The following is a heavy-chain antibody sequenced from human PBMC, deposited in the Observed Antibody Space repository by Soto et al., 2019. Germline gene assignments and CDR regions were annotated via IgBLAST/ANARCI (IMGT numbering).Heavy chain of an antibody. CDR1: GYTFTSYC. CDR2: INPSGGST. V-gene: IGHV1-46*01. CDR3: ASYYYDSSGSIAPTGYYGMDV. J-gene: IGHJ6*02. D-gene: IGHD3-22*01. Sequence: ASVKVSCKASGYTFTSYCMRWVRQATGQGLEWMGIINPSGGSTSYAQKFQGRVTMTRDTSTSTVYMELSSLRSEDTAVYYCASYYYDSSGSIAPTGYYGMDVWGQGTTVTVSS.